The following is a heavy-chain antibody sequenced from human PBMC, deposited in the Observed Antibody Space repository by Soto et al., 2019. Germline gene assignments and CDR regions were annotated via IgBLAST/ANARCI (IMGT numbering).Heavy chain of an antibody. Sequence: SQNLSHTYAVSGGPTSSGGYPWSWIRQPPGKGLEWIGYIYHSGSTYYNPSLKSRVTISADRSKNQFSLKLSSVTAADTAVYYCARRYGSAIDYWGQGTLVTVS. CDR2: IYHSGST. J-gene: IGHJ4*02. CDR1: GGPTSSGGYP. CDR3: ARRYGSAIDY. D-gene: IGHD1-26*01. V-gene: IGHV4-30-2*01.